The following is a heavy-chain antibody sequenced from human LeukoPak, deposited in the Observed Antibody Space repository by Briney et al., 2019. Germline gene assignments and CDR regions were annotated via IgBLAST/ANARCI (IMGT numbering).Heavy chain of an antibody. CDR3: AREPRDSSGYSGEIDY. CDR2: INPNRGGT. V-gene: IGHV1-2*02. Sequence: ASVKVSCKTSGYTFNGYYMHWVRQAPGQGLEWMGWINPNRGGTNYAQKFQGRVTMTRDTSISTAYMELSSLTSDDTAVYYCAREPRDSSGYSGEIDYWGQGTLVTVSS. CDR1: GYTFNGYY. J-gene: IGHJ4*02. D-gene: IGHD3-22*01.